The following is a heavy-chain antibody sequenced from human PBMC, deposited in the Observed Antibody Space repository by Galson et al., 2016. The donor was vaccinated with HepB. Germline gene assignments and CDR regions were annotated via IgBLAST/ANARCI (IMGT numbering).Heavy chain of an antibody. J-gene: IGHJ4*02. CDR2: ITIDGSTT. CDR3: ARALWRCGRVDY. D-gene: IGHD1-1*01. Sequence: SLRLSCAASGFTFSNYWMHWVRQAPGKGLVWVSHITIDGSTTTYADSVKGRFTISRDNAKNTLYLQMNSLRAEDTAVYYCARALWRCGRVDYWGQRSLVTVSS. CDR1: GFTFSNYW. V-gene: IGHV3-74*01.